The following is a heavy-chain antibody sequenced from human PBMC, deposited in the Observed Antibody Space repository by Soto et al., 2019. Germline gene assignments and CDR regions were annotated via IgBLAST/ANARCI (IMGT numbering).Heavy chain of an antibody. J-gene: IGHJ6*02. Sequence: SETLSLTCTVYGGSISSGDYYWSWIRQPPGKGLEWIGYIYYSGSTYYNPSLKSRVTISVDTSKNQFSLKLSSVTAADTAVYYYARYQPLYGMDVWGQGTTVTVSS. CDR3: ARYQPLYGMDV. D-gene: IGHD2-2*01. CDR1: GGSISSGDYY. CDR2: IYYSGST. V-gene: IGHV4-30-4*01.